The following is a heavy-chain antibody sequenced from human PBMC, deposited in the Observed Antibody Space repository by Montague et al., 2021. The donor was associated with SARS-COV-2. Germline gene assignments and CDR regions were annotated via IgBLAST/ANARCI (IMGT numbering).Heavy chain of an antibody. V-gene: IGHV3-9*01. Sequence: SLRLSCAASGFTFDDYAMHWVRQAPGKGLEWVSGISWNSGSIGYADSXXGRFTISRDNAKNSLYLQMNSLRAEDTALYYCAKDVRIGYGDHQNGFDYWGQGTLVTVSS. CDR3: AKDVRIGYGDHQNGFDY. D-gene: IGHD4-17*01. CDR1: GFTFDDYA. J-gene: IGHJ4*02. CDR2: ISWNSGSI.